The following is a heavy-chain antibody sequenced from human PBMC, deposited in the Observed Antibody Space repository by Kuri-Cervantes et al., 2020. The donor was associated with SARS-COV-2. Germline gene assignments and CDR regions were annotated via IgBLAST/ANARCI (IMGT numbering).Heavy chain of an antibody. J-gene: IGHJ4*02. CDR1: GFTFSNAW. Sequence: GESLKISCAASGFTFSNAWMSWVRQAPGKGLEWVGRIKSKTDGGTTDYAALVKGRFTISRDDSKNTLYLQMNSLKTEDTAVYYCTTDPNYDFWSGYPQFDYWGQGTLVTVSS. V-gene: IGHV3-15*01. CDR3: TTDPNYDFWSGYPQFDY. CDR2: IKSKTDGGTT. D-gene: IGHD3-3*01.